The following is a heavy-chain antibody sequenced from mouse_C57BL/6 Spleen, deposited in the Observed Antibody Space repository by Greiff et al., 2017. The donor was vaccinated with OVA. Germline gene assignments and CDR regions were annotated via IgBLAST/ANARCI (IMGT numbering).Heavy chain of an antibody. Sequence: EVQLQQSGAELVRPGASVKLSCTASGFNIKDDYMHWVKQRPEQGLEWIGWIDPENGDTEYASKFQGKATITADTSSNTAYLQLSSLTSEDTAVYYCTVYYYGSSPCDYWGQGTTLTVSS. J-gene: IGHJ2*01. D-gene: IGHD1-1*01. CDR2: IDPENGDT. V-gene: IGHV14-4*01. CDR1: GFNIKDDY. CDR3: TVYYYGSSPCDY.